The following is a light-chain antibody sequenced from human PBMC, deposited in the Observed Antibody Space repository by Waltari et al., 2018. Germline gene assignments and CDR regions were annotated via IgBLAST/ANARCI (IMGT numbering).Light chain of an antibody. Sequence: DIQLTQPPSFLSASVGDRVTITCRASQGISSYLAWYQQKPGKAPKLLIYAASTLQSGVPSRFSGSVSGTEFTLTISSLQPEDFASYYCQQLNSYPLTFGGGTKVEIK. CDR2: AAS. V-gene: IGKV1-9*01. CDR3: QQLNSYPLT. CDR1: QGISSY. J-gene: IGKJ4*01.